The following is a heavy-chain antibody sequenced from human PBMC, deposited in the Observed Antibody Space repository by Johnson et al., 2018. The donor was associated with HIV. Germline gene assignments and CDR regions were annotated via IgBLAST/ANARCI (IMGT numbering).Heavy chain of an antibody. CDR2: IYSGSNT. J-gene: IGHJ3*02. V-gene: IGHV3-53*01. Sequence: VQLVESGGGLIQPGGSLRLSCAASGFAVCSNYMSWVRQAPGKGLEWVSVIYSGSNTYYADSVKGRFTISRDNSKNTLYLQMNSLRAEDTAVYYCARGMYGDAFDIWGQGTMVTVSS. CDR3: ARGMYGDAFDI. CDR1: GFAVCSNY. D-gene: IGHD2-8*01.